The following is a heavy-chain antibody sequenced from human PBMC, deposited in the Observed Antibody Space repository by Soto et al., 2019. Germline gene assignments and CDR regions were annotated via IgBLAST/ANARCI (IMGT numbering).Heavy chain of an antibody. V-gene: IGHV3-23*01. J-gene: IGHJ5*02. CDR1: GFTLSSYA. CDR2: FSGTGGYT. D-gene: IGHD4-17*01. Sequence: GGSLRLSCAASGFTLSSYAMSWVRQAPGKGLEWVSTFSGTGGYTYYADSVKGRFTISRDDSKTTLFLHMNSLRAADTAVYYCARGQRALITYGPFDPWGQGTLVTVSS. CDR3: ARGQRALITYGPFDP.